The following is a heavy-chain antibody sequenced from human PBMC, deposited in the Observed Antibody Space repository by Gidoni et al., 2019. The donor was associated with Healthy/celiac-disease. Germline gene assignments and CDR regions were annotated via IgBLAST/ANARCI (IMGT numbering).Heavy chain of an antibody. CDR3: AKDIEINMVYATQGDY. D-gene: IGHD2-8*01. CDR1: GFTCSSYA. CDR2: ISGSGGST. Sequence: EVQLLESGGGLVQPGGSLRLSCAASGFTCSSYAMSWVRQAPGKGLEWVSAISGSGGSTYYADSVKGRFTISRDNSKNTLYLQMNSLRAEDTAVYYCAKDIEINMVYATQGDYWGQGTLVTVSS. J-gene: IGHJ4*02. V-gene: IGHV3-23*01.